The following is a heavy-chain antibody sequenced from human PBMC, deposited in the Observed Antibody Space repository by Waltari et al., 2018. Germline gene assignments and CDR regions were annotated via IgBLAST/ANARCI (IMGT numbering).Heavy chain of an antibody. CDR1: GGSISSYY. V-gene: IGHV4-59*01. J-gene: IGHJ3*02. CDR3: ARVGGSDAFDI. D-gene: IGHD3-16*01. Sequence: QVQLQESGPGLVKPSETLSLTCTVSGGSISSYYWSWIRQPPGKGLEWIGYRYYIVSTNYHPSLKSRVTISVDTSKNQFSLKLSSVTAADTAVYYCARVGGSDAFDIWGQGTMVTVSS. CDR2: RYYIVST.